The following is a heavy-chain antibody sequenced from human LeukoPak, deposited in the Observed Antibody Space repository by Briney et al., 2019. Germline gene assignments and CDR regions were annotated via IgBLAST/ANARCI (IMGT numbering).Heavy chain of an antibody. CDR3: AKDRSIGTYYTFDH. V-gene: IGHV3-23*01. CDR1: GFTFSDYA. Sequence: PGGSLRLPCATSGFTFSDYAMTWVRQAPGKGLEWVATISGSGVMTYYADSVKGRFTVSGDNSKNTVYLQMSSLIAADTAVYYCAKDRSIGTYYTFDHWGQGALVTVSS. CDR2: ISGSGVMT. D-gene: IGHD1-26*01. J-gene: IGHJ4*02.